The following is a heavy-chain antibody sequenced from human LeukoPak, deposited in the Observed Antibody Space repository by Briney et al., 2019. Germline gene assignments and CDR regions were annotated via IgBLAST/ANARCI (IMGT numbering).Heavy chain of an antibody. CDR1: GFTFSTYP. CDR2: IRSGDTDT. CDR3: AGGQMFTSGGFDN. V-gene: IGHV3-23*01. D-gene: IGHD6-19*01. J-gene: IGHJ4*02. Sequence: GGSLRLSCAASGFTFSTYPLSWVRQAPGKGLEWVSAIRSGDTDTYYADSVKGRFTISRDNSNNMVFLQMNSLTVEDTALYYCAGGQMFTSGGFDNWGQGTLVTVSS.